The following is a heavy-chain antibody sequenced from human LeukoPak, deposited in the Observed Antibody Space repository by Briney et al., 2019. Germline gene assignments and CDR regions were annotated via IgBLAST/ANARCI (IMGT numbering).Heavy chain of an antibody. CDR3: ARGHSSSIAN. CDR2: INHSGST. V-gene: IGHV4-34*01. J-gene: IGHJ4*02. CDR1: GGSFSGYY. Sequence: SETLSLTCAVYGGSFSGYYWSWIRQPPGKGLEWIGEINHSGSTNYNPSLKSRVTISVDTSKNQFSLKLSSVTAADPAVYYCARGHSSSIANWGQGTLVTVSS. D-gene: IGHD6-6*01.